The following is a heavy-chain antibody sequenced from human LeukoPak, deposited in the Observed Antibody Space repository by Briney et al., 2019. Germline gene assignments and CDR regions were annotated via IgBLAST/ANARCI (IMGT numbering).Heavy chain of an antibody. CDR3: ARRRVGTMIVVVITTYAFDI. CDR2: INHSGST. V-gene: IGHV4-34*01. D-gene: IGHD3-22*01. J-gene: IGHJ3*02. CDR1: GGSFSGYY. Sequence: ASETLSLTCAVYGGSFSGYYWSWIRQPPGKGLEWIGEINHSGSTNYNPSLKSRVTISVDTSKNQFSLKLSSVTAADTAVYYCARRRVGTMIVVVITTYAFDIWGQGTMVTVSS.